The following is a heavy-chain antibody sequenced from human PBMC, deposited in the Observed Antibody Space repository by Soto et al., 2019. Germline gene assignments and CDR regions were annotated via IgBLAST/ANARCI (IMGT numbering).Heavy chain of an antibody. D-gene: IGHD5-12*01. CDR1: GFTFSSYA. V-gene: IGHV3-23*01. Sequence: GGSLRLSCAASGFTFSSYAMSWVRQAPGKGLEWVSAISGSGGSTYYADSVKGRFTISRDNSKNTLYLQMNSLRAEDTAVYYCAKMPLRVHITHNNDDWGQGTLVTVAS. CDR2: ISGSGGST. CDR3: AKMPLRVHITHNNDD. J-gene: IGHJ4*02.